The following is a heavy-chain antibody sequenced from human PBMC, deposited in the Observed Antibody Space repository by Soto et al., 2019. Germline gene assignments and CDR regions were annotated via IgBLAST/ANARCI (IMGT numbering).Heavy chain of an antibody. D-gene: IGHD2-21*02. Sequence: EVQLVESGEGLVQPGGSLRLSCAASGFTFSSYAMHWVRQAPGKGLEYVSGISRNGGSTYYANSVKGRFTISRDNSKSTLYLQVGSLRAEDMAVYYCARSGLPFDYWGQGTLVTVSS. CDR2: ISRNGGST. CDR1: GFTFSSYA. V-gene: IGHV3-64*01. J-gene: IGHJ4*02. CDR3: ARSGLPFDY.